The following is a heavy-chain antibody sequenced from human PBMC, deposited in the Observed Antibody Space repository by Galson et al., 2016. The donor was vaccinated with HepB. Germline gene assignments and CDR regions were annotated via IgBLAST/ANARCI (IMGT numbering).Heavy chain of an antibody. Sequence: ETLSLTCTVPTGSITYCYWNWIRQPAGKGLEWIGRAVIGGDTNYNPSLKSRVTMSIDTSKDQLSLRLTSVTAADTAVYYCARGEHTVDSWGQGTLVTVSS. V-gene: IGHV4-4*07. CDR1: TGSITYCY. CDR2: AVIGGDT. D-gene: IGHD2-21*01. CDR3: ARGEHTVDS. J-gene: IGHJ4*02.